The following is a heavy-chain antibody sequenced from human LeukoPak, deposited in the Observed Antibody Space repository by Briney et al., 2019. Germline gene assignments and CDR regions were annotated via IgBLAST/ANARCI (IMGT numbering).Heavy chain of an antibody. CDR3: AKRITVSAGYYLDS. Sequence: GGSLRLSCVGSGFSFSSLAMSWVRQAPGKGLEWVSTISGGGSYTYFADSVKGRFTVSRDDSKSMHFLQMNSLRPEDTALYFCAKRITVSAGYYLDSWGRGTLVTVSS. J-gene: IGHJ4*02. V-gene: IGHV3-23*01. CDR1: GFSFSSLA. CDR2: ISGGGSYT. D-gene: IGHD6-19*01.